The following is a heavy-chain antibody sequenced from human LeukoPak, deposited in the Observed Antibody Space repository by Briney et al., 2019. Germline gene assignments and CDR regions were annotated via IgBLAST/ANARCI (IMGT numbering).Heavy chain of an antibody. CDR3: ARCRDSSGSLVNF. Sequence: SETLSLTCTVSGGSISSRSYYWGWIRQPPGKELEWIGSIYYGGSTYYNPSLKSRVTISVDTSKNQFSLKLSSVTAADTAVYYCARCRDSSGSLVNFWGQGTLVTVSS. CDR2: IYYGGST. J-gene: IGHJ4*02. CDR1: GGSISSRSYY. V-gene: IGHV4-39*01. D-gene: IGHD6-19*01.